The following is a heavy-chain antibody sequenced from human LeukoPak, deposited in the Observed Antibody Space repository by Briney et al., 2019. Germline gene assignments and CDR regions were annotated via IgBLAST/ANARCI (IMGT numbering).Heavy chain of an antibody. J-gene: IGHJ6*04. D-gene: IGHD6-19*01. Sequence: PGGSLRLSCAASGFTFSSYEMNWVRQAPGKGLEWVSYISSSGSTIYYADSVKGRSTISRDNAKNSLYLQMNSLRAEDTAVYYCARVGWSCSGWYDYYYGMDVWGKGTTVTVSS. CDR1: GFTFSSYE. V-gene: IGHV3-48*03. CDR3: ARVGWSCSGWYDYYYGMDV. CDR2: ISSSGSTI.